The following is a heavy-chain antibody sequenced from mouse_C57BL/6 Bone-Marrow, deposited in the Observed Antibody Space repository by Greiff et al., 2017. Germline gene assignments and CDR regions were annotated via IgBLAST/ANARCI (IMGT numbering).Heavy chain of an antibody. V-gene: IGHV1-64*01. J-gene: IGHJ4*01. CDR3: ARSRKYYSVLGMDY. CDR1: GYTFTSYW. CDR2: IHPNSGST. Sequence: QVQLQQPGAELVKPGASVKLSCKASGYTFTSYWMHWVKQRPGQGLEWIGMIHPNSGSTNYNEKFKSKATLTVDKASSPAYMQLSSLTSEDSAVYYCARSRKYYSVLGMDYWGQGTSVTVSS. D-gene: IGHD2-12*01.